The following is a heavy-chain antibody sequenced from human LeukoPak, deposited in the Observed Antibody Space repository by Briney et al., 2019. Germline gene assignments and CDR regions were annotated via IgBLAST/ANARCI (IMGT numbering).Heavy chain of an antibody. CDR2: IDSDGSTT. V-gene: IGHV3-74*01. D-gene: IGHD3-22*01. CDR1: GFTFSSYW. Sequence: SGGSLRLSCAASGFTFSSYWMHWVRQAPGKGLVWVSRIDSDGSTTSYADSVKGRFTISRDNAKNTLYLQMNSLRAEDTAVYYCARVYETNGYLYWGQGSLVTVSS. J-gene: IGHJ4*02. CDR3: ARVYETNGYLY.